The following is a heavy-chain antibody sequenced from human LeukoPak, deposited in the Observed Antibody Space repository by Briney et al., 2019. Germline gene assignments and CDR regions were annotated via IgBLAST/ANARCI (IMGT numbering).Heavy chain of an antibody. J-gene: IGHJ4*02. V-gene: IGHV3-30-3*01. CDR2: MSYDEGTK. CDR1: GFTFSTYA. D-gene: IGHD1-1*01. Sequence: GGSLRLSCAASGFTFSTYAMHWVRQAPGKGLEWVAHMSYDEGTKYYADSVKGRFTISRDNSKNTLYLQMNSLRAEDTAFYYCARDGRSGSHFDSWGQGTLVTVSS. CDR3: ARDGRSGSHFDS.